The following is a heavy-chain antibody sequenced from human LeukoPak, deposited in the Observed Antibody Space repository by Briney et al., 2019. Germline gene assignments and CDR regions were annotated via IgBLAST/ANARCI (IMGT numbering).Heavy chain of an antibody. CDR3: AAAPNSYGSASYSFDN. CDR1: AFTFTTSA. D-gene: IGHD3-10*01. V-gene: IGHV1-58*01. CDR2: LVVVIANT. J-gene: IGHJ4*02. Sequence: SGHVASHAYAFTFTTSAVQWVRPARGQRLDWTGLLVVVIANTNYPQKIQERVTISRDMSTRTAYMELTSLRSEYTAVYYCAAAPNSYGSASYSFDNWGQGTLVTVSS.